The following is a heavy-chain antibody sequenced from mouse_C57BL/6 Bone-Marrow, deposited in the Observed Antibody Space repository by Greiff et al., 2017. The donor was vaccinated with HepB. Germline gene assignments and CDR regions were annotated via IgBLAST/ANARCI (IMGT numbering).Heavy chain of an antibody. CDR3: ARRGIPYYYAMDY. CDR1: GFTFSSYG. CDR2: ISSGGSYT. V-gene: IGHV5-6*01. J-gene: IGHJ4*01. Sequence: EVQGVESGGDLVKPGGSLKLSCAASGFTFSSYGMSWVRQTPDKRLEWVATISSGGSYTYYPDSVKGRFTISRDNAKNTLYLQMSRLKSEDTAMYYCARRGIPYYYAMDYWGQGTSVTVSS.